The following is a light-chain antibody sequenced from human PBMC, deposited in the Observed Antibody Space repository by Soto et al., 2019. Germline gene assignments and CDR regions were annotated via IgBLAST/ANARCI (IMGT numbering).Light chain of an antibody. J-gene: IGKJ5*01. V-gene: IGKV3-11*01. CDR1: QRVSSY. CDR3: QQRSNWPPN. Sequence: IVLTQSPVTLSLSPAESATLSCRASQRVSSYLAWYQQKPGQAPRLLIYDASNRATGIPARFSGSGSGTDFTLTISSLEPEDFAVYYCQQRSNWPPNFGQGTQLEI. CDR2: DAS.